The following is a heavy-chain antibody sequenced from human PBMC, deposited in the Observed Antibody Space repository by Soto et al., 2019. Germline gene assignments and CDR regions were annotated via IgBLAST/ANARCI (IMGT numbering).Heavy chain of an antibody. CDR3: ARDRSLIFAVPPYGMDV. J-gene: IGHJ6*02. Sequence: GGSLRLSCVVSVFTFIDHEMKWVRQAPGKGPEWVSRISASGGTTPYADSVKGRFTISRDNARDSLYLHMNNLRAEDTAIYYCARDRSLIFAVPPYGMDVWGQGTTVTVSS. V-gene: IGHV3-48*03. D-gene: IGHD3-3*01. CDR1: VFTFIDHE. CDR2: ISASGGTT.